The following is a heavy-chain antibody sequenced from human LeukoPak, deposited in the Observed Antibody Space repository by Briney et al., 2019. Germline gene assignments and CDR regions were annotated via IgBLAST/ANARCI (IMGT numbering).Heavy chain of an antibody. D-gene: IGHD5-18*01. CDR3: AREWDTAMAFDY. Sequence: SETLSLTCTVSGGSISSSSYYWGWIRQPPGKGLEWIGSIYYSGSTYYNPSLKSRVTISVDTSKNQFSLKLSSVTAADTAVYYCAREWDTAMAFDYWGQGTLVTVSS. V-gene: IGHV4-39*07. CDR2: IYYSGST. CDR1: GGSISSSSYY. J-gene: IGHJ4*02.